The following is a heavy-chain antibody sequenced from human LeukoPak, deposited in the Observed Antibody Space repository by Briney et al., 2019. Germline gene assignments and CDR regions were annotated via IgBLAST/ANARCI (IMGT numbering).Heavy chain of an antibody. J-gene: IGHJ4*02. D-gene: IGHD2-2*01. CDR1: GYSSTSYW. CDR3: ARLLVVPAADYFDY. Sequence: GESLKISCKGSGYSSTSYWTGWVRQMPGKGLEWMGIIYPGDSDTRYSPSFQGQVTISADKSISTAYLQWSSLKASDTAMYYCARLLVVPAADYFDYWGQGTLVTVSS. CDR2: IYPGDSDT. V-gene: IGHV5-51*01.